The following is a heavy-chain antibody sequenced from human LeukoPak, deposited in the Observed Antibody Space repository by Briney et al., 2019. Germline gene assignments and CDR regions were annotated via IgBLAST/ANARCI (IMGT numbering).Heavy chain of an antibody. CDR3: ARDLRNYDSSGEFDP. CDR1: GGTFSSYA. Sequence: ASVKVSCKASGGTFSSYAISWVRQAPGQGLEWMGGIIPIFGTANYAQKFQGRVTITADESTSTAYMELSSLRSEDTAVYYCARDLRNYDSSGEFDPWGQGTLVAVSS. D-gene: IGHD3-22*01. CDR2: IIPIFGTA. J-gene: IGHJ5*02. V-gene: IGHV1-69*13.